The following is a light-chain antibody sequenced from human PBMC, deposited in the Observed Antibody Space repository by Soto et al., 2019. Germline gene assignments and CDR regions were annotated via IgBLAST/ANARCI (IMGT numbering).Light chain of an antibody. CDR3: QQYGGSPET. V-gene: IGKV3-20*01. J-gene: IGKJ1*01. CDR1: QSISSTY. CDR2: DVY. Sequence: EKVITQSPAPLSFSPVERATLSCRASQSISSTYLAWYQQKPGQAPRLLIHDVYNRATGIPDRFSGSGSGTDFTLTISRLEPEDFAVYYCQQYGGSPETFGQGTKVDI.